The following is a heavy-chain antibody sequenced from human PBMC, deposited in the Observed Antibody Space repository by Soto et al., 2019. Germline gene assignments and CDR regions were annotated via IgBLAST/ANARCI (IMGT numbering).Heavy chain of an antibody. J-gene: IGHJ5*02. CDR3: AKDPWKNGDYDILTGYPLIWVKWFNP. D-gene: IGHD3-9*01. Sequence: GGSLRLSCAASGFTFSSYAMSWVRQAPGKGLEWVSAISGSGGSTYYADSVKGRFTISRDNSKNTLYLQMNSLRAEDTAVYYCAKDPWKNGDYDILTGYPLIWVKWFNPWGQGTLVTVSS. CDR2: ISGSGGST. CDR1: GFTFSSYA. V-gene: IGHV3-23*01.